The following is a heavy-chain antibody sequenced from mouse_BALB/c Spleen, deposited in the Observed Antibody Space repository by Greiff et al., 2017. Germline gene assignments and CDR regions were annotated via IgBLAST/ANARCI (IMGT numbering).Heavy chain of an antibody. J-gene: IGHJ2*01. CDR2: IYWDDDK. Sequence: QVTLKESGPGILQPSQTLSLTCSFSGFSLSTSGMGVSWIRQPSGKGLEWLAHIYWDDDKRYNPSLKSRLTISKDTSSNQVFLKITSVDTADTATYYCARRGDSSGYFDYWGQGTTLTVSS. CDR1: GFSLSTSGMG. CDR3: ARRGDSSGYFDY. D-gene: IGHD3-2*01. V-gene: IGHV8-12*01.